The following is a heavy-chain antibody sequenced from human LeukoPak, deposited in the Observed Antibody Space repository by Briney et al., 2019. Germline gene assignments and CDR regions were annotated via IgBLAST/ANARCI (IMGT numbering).Heavy chain of an antibody. Sequence: PGGSLRLSCAASGFTFSSYSMNWVRQAPGKGLEWVSYISSSSSTIYYADSVKGRFTISRDNAKNSLYLQMNSLTAEATALYYCARDLYGDHGDGFDYWGQGTLVTVSS. J-gene: IGHJ4*02. CDR2: ISSSSSTI. D-gene: IGHD4-17*01. CDR1: GFTFSSYS. CDR3: ARDLYGDHGDGFDY. V-gene: IGHV3-48*01.